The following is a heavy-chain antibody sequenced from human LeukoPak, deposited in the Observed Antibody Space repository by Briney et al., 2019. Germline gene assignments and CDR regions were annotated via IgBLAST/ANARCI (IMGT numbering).Heavy chain of an antibody. Sequence: GASVKSSSKASVETSTKASIRWVRHAPGQGLEWIGWGSTDTGTPTYAHGFTGRFVISFDTSVSTAYLQINSLKAEDTSVYYCTREDVRLFAFDVWDQGTMATVSS. J-gene: IGHJ3*01. CDR1: VETSTKAS. CDR3: TREDVRLFAFDV. CDR2: GSTDTGTP. V-gene: IGHV7-4-1*02.